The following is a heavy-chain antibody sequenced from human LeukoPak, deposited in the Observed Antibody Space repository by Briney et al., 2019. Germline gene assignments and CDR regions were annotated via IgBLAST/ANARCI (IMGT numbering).Heavy chain of an antibody. J-gene: IGHJ4*02. D-gene: IGHD3/OR15-3a*01. V-gene: IGHV3-53*01. CDR3: ARAPYDIWTGSYFDY. CDR2: IYSDDTT. Sequence: GGSLRLSCAAFGFTVSDNYMNWVRQSPGKGLEWVSGIYSDDTTHYADSVKGRFTISRDNSKNTVYLQISSLRVEDTAVYFCARAPYDIWTGSYFDYWGQGTLVTVSS. CDR1: GFTVSDNY.